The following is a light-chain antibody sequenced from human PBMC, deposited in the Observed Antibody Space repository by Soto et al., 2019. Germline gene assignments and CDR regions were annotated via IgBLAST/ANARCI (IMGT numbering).Light chain of an antibody. CDR3: QQYYTTPRT. CDR2: WAS. V-gene: IGKV4-1*01. J-gene: IGKJ2*01. CDR1: QSVLYSSNNKNY. Sequence: DIVMTQSPDSLAVSLGERATINCKSSQSVLYSSNNKNYLVWYQQKPGQPPKLLIYWASIRESGVPDRFSGSGSGTDFNLTISSLQAEDVAVYYCQQYYTTPRTFGQGTKLEIK.